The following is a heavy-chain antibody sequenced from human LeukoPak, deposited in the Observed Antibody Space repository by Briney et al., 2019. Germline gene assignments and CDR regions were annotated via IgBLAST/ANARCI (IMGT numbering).Heavy chain of an antibody. CDR1: GFTFSGYP. V-gene: IGHV3-30*04. D-gene: IGHD5/OR15-5a*01. J-gene: IGHJ4*02. CDR2: ISDDGGRK. CDR3: VRGVYNNGNMNDY. Sequence: GGSLRLSCVASGFTFSGYPMHWVRQTSGKGLDWVAIISDDGGRKFYADSVEGRFTISRDNSKNTLFLQMNSLRAEDTALYYCVRGVYNNGNMNDYWGQGTLVTVSS.